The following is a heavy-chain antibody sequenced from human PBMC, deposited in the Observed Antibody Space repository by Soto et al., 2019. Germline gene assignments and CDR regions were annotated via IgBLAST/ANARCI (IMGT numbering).Heavy chain of an antibody. V-gene: IGHV3-30*18. CDR3: VKGDLDIAVVNSPDAFDF. J-gene: IGHJ3*01. CDR1: GFIFSDVG. Sequence: GGSLRLSCEASGFIFSDVGMHWGRLAPGKGLERVAVGSYDGNNNNYTHSGHGPSPISRDNSKNTLFLNMDSLRPEDTAVYHCVKGDLDIAVVNSPDAFDFWGPGTMVTVSS. D-gene: IGHD5-18*01. CDR2: GSYDGNNN.